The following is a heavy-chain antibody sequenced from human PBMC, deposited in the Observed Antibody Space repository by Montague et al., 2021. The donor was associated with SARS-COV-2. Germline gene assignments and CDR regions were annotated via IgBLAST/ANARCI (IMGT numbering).Heavy chain of an antibody. CDR1: GGSISSGSCY. Sequence: TLSLTCTVSGGSISSGSCYWSWVRQPAGKALEWIGRFYTSGSTNYNPSLKSRVTISVDTSKNQFSLKLSSVTAADTAVYYCARLRGAGLNYFDYWGQGTLVTVSS. V-gene: IGHV4-61*02. D-gene: IGHD6-19*01. CDR3: ARLRGAGLNYFDY. CDR2: FYTSGST. J-gene: IGHJ4*02.